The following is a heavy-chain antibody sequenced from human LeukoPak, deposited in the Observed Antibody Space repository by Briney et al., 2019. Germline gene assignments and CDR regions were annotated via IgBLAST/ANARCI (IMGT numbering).Heavy chain of an antibody. CDR3: ARGHDYVWGSYLKRDYFDY. CDR1: GFTFSSYA. J-gene: IGHJ4*02. CDR2: ISGSGGST. Sequence: GGSLRLSCAASGFTFSSYAMSWVRQAPGKGLEWVSAISGSGGSTYYADSVKGRFTISRDNSKNTLYLQMNSLRAEDTAVYYCARGHDYVWGSYLKRDYFDYWGQGTLVTVSS. D-gene: IGHD3-16*02. V-gene: IGHV3-23*01.